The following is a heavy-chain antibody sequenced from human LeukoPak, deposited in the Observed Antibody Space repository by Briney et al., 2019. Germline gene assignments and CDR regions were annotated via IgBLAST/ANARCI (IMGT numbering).Heavy chain of an antibody. D-gene: IGHD5/OR15-5a*01. J-gene: IGHJ5*02. CDR3: IRQVSGSSENHR. V-gene: IGHV3-74*03. CDR2: IDGDGGTT. CDR1: GITLSGYW. Sequence: GGSLRLSCAGSGITLSGYWMHWVRQAPGKGLVWVSSIDGDGGTTTSADSVKGRFTTSRDNAKNTLYLQMNSLRAEDTAVYYCIRQVSGSSENHRWGQGTLVTVSS.